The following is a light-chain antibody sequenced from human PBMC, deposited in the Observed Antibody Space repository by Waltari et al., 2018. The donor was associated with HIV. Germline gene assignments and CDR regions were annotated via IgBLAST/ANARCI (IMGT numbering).Light chain of an antibody. V-gene: IGLV8-61*01. Sequence: QPVVTQGPSSSVSPGGTVPLTCGFSSGSVSTSYYPNWYQQTPGQAPRTLIYNTNTRSSGVPDRFSGSILGNKAALTIAGAQADDESDYYCVLYMGSGISVFGGGTKLTVL. CDR2: NTN. CDR1: SGSVSTSYY. J-gene: IGLJ3*02. CDR3: VLYMGSGISV.